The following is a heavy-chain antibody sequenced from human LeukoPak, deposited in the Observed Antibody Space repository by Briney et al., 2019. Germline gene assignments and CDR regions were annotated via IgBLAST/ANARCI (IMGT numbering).Heavy chain of an antibody. CDR1: GFTFSSYA. D-gene: IGHD3-3*01. CDR3: AKDYYDFWSGYSSYYYYGMDV. J-gene: IGHJ6*02. V-gene: IGHV3-23*01. CDR2: ISGSGGST. Sequence: ETGGSLRLSCAASGFTFSSYAMSWVRQAPGKGLEWVSAISGSGGSTYCADSVKGRFTISRDNSKNTLYLQMNSLRAEDTAVYYCAKDYYDFWSGYSSYYYYGMDVWGQGTTVTVSS.